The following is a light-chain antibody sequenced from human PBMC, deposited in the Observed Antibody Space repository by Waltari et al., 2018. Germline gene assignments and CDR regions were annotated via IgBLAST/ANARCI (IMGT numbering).Light chain of an antibody. Sequence: EIVLTQSPATLSVSPVERATLSCRASQSVSSYLAWYQQKPGQAPRLLIYDASNRATGIPARFSGSGSGTDFTLTISSLEPEDFAVYYCQQRSNWPRTFGQGTKVEIK. CDR1: QSVSSY. CDR2: DAS. J-gene: IGKJ1*01. V-gene: IGKV3-11*01. CDR3: QQRSNWPRT.